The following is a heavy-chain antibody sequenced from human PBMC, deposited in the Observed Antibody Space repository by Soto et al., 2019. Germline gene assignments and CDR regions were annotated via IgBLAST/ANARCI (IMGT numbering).Heavy chain of an antibody. J-gene: IGHJ6*02. D-gene: IGHD6-6*01. CDR3: ERDGGSSSYYYGIDV. CDR2: SYSSVST. Sequence: SETLSLTCSFSGGSSRSYHWSWIRQPGGKRLEWIGRSYSSVSTNYKPSLKSRVTMSVETSKNQFSLKLSTVPAADTAVYDCERDGGSSSYYYGIDVWGHGTTGNGS. V-gene: IGHV4-4*07. CDR1: GGSSRSYH.